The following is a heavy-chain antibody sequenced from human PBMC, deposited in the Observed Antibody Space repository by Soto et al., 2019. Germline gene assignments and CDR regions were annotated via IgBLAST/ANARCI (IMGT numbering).Heavy chain of an antibody. CDR3: ALYSSCWHFSMDA. CDR2: IYYSGST. V-gene: IGHV4-59*12. CDR1: GGSISPYY. D-gene: IGHD6-19*01. J-gene: IGHJ6*02. Sequence: SENLSLTCTVSGGSISPYYWRWIRQTPGKGLEWIGEIYYSGSTNYNPSLKSRVTISVDTSKNQFSLKLSSVTAADTAVYYCALYSSCWHFSMDAWGRATTVT.